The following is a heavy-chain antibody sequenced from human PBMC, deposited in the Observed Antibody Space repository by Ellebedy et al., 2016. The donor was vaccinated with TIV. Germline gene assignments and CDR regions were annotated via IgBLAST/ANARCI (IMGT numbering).Heavy chain of an antibody. J-gene: IGHJ5*02. Sequence: GGSLRLSXKGSGYSFTSYWIGWVRQMPGKGLEWMGIIHPGDSDTRYSPSFQGQVTISADKSINTAYLQWNSLKASDTAMYYCAKRDGDWGSWGQGTLVTVSS. CDR2: IHPGDSDT. CDR3: AKRDGDWGS. D-gene: IGHD2-21*01. V-gene: IGHV5-51*01. CDR1: GYSFTSYW.